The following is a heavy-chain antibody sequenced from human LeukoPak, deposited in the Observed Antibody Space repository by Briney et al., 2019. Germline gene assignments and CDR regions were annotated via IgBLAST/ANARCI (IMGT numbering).Heavy chain of an antibody. CDR2: IDYSGST. CDR3: ARGYSSGWYYFDY. Sequence: SETLSLTCTVSGGSISRHYLNWIRQPPGKGLEWVGYIDYSGSTDYNPSLKSRVTSSVDTSKNQFSLKLSSVTAADTAVYYCARGYSSGWYYFDYWGQGILVTVSS. CDR1: GGSISRHY. V-gene: IGHV4-59*11. J-gene: IGHJ4*02. D-gene: IGHD6-19*01.